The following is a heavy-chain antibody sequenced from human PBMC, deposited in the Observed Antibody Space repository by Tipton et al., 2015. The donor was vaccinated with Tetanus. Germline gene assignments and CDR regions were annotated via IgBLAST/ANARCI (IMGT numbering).Heavy chain of an antibody. Sequence: QSGPEVKKPGASVKVSCKASGYTFTRYGIAWVRLAPGQGLEWVGWISPYNGNTNYGQKFQGRVTMTTETSTSTAYMELRSLRSDDTAVYYCARPDRYCSGGSCYLALDSWGQGTLLTVSS. J-gene: IGHJ5*02. CDR2: ISPYNGNT. D-gene: IGHD2-15*01. CDR1: GYTFTRYG. CDR3: ARPDRYCSGGSCYLALDS. V-gene: IGHV1-18*01.